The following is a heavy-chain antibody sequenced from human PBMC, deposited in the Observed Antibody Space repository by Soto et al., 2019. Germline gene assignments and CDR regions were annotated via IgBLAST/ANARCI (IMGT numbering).Heavy chain of an antibody. CDR2: IYYSGST. Sequence: QLQLQESGPGLVKPSETLSLTCTVSGGSISSSSYYWGWIRQPPGKGLEWIGSIYYSGSTYYNPSLKSRVTISVDTSKNQFSLKLSSVTAADTAVYYCAKPHILGDYVAFDIWGQGTMVTVSS. V-gene: IGHV4-39*01. CDR1: GGSISSSSYY. J-gene: IGHJ3*02. CDR3: AKPHILGDYVAFDI. D-gene: IGHD4-17*01.